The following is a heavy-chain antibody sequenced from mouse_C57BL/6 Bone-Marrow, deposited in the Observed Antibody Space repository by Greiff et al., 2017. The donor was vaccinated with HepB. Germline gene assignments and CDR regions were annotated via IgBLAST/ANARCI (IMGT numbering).Heavy chain of an antibody. J-gene: IGHJ4*01. D-gene: IGHD2-1*01. CDR1: GYTFTDYY. CDR2: INPYNGGT. V-gene: IGHV1-19*01. CDR3: ARGNYGGDYAMDY. Sequence: SGPVLVKPGASVKMSCKASGYTFTDYYMNWVKQSHGKSLEWIGVINPYNGGTSYNQKFKGEATLTVDKSSSTAYMELNSLTSEDSAVYYCARGNYGGDYAMDYWGQGTSVTVSS.